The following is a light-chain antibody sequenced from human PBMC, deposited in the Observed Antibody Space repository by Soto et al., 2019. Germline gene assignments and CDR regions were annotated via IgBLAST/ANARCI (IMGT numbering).Light chain of an antibody. CDR3: GQFVSSPPRA. J-gene: IGKJ1*01. CDR1: QSVGDTF. V-gene: IGKV3-20*01. CDR2: GVS. Sequence: EIVLTHSPGTLSLSPGEKATLSCRASQSVGDTFLSWYRQKPGLAPRLLIYGVSNRATGIPDRFSGSGSGTDFILTIRRLEPEDFALYYCGQFVSSPPRAFGQGTKVDIK.